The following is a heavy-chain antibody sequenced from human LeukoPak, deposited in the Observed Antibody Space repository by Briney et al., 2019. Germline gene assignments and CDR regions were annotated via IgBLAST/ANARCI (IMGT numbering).Heavy chain of an antibody. CDR1: GFTFSNYA. Sequence: GGSLRLSCAASGFTFSNYAMHWVRQAPGKGLEWVAVISSDGSNKYYPDSVKGRFTISRDNSKNTLYLQMNSLRAEDTAVYYCARGRAVTTPEIDYWGQGTLVTVSS. J-gene: IGHJ4*02. V-gene: IGHV3-30*04. CDR3: ARGRAVTTPEIDY. D-gene: IGHD4-17*01. CDR2: ISSDGSNK.